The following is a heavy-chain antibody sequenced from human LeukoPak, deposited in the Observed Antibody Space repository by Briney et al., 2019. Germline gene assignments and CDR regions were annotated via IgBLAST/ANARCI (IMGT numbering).Heavy chain of an antibody. J-gene: IGHJ4*02. CDR1: GFTLSSNY. CDR3: AREEGGYFDY. Sequence: PGGSLRLSCAASGFTLSSNYMGWVRQAPGKGLKWVSGINWNGGSTGYADSVKGRFTISRDNAKNSLYLQMSSLRAEDTALYYWAREEGGYFDYWGQGTLVTVSS. V-gene: IGHV3-20*04. D-gene: IGHD3-16*01. CDR2: INWNGGST.